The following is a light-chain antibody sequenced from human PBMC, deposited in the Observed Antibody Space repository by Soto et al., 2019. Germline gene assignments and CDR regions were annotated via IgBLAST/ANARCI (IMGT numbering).Light chain of an antibody. V-gene: IGKV3-20*01. CDR3: QHYGTSPEVT. J-gene: IGKJ5*01. CDR2: GAS. CDR1: ESVSSSS. Sequence: EIVFTQSPGTLSLSPGERATLSCRAIESVSSSSLAWYQQKPGQAPRLLMHGASSRATGIPDRFSGSGSGADFTLTISRVEPEDFAVYYCQHYGTSPEVTFGQGTRLEIK.